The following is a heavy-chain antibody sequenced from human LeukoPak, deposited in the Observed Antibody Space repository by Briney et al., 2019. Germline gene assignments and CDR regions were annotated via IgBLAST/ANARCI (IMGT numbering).Heavy chain of an antibody. Sequence: PSETLSLTCTVSGASVSTYYWTWIRQPPGKGLEWIGYIYYSGSTNYNPSLKSRVTISLDTSKNQFSLTLSSVTAADTAVYYCARSRLRWNFDYWGQGTLVTVSS. CDR3: ARSRLRWNFDY. J-gene: IGHJ4*02. D-gene: IGHD4-23*01. V-gene: IGHV4-59*02. CDR2: IYYSGST. CDR1: GASVSTYY.